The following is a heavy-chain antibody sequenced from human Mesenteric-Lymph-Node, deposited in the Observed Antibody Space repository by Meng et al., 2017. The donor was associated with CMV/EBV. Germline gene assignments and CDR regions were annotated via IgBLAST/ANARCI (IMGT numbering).Heavy chain of an antibody. J-gene: IGHJ4*02. CDR2: ISYDGRYK. D-gene: IGHD6-6*01. CDR3: AKDGRDSSSSLDS. CDR1: GFTFSTYG. Sequence: GESLKISCAASGFTFSTYGMRWVRQPPGKGLEWLAVISYDGRYKYLADSVKGRFIISRDNSKNTLNLQMNSLRADDTTVYYCAKDGRDSSSSLDSWGLGALVTVSS. V-gene: IGHV3-33*03.